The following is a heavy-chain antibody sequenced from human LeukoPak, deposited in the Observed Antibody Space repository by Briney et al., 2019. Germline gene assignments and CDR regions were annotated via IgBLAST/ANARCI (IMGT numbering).Heavy chain of an antibody. V-gene: IGHV3-21*01. J-gene: IGHJ4*02. CDR2: ISSSSSYI. Sequence: KPGGSLTLSCAASGFTFSSYSMNWVRQAPGKGLEWVSSISSSSSYIYYTDSVKGRFTISRDNAKNSLYLQMNSLRAEDTAVYYCAIQKYGGNSGYFDYWGQGTLVTVSS. CDR1: GFTFSSYS. D-gene: IGHD4-23*01. CDR3: AIQKYGGNSGYFDY.